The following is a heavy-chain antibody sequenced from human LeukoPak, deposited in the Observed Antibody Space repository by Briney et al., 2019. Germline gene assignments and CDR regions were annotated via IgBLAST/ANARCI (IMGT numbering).Heavy chain of an antibody. CDR3: ARGGDSYYYGSGSLFFDY. D-gene: IGHD3-10*01. J-gene: IGHJ4*02. CDR1: GGTFSSYA. V-gene: IGHV1-69*06. Sequence: SVKVSCKASGGTFSSYAISWVRQAPGQGLEWMGGIIPIFGTANYAQKFQGRVTITADKSTSTAYMELSSLRSEDTAVYYCARGGDSYYYGSGSLFFDYWGQGTLVTVSS. CDR2: IIPIFGTA.